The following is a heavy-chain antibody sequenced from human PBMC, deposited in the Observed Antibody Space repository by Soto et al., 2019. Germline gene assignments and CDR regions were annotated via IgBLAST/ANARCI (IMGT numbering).Heavy chain of an antibody. J-gene: IGHJ6*02. CDR2: IDPSDSYT. Sequence: GESLKISCKSSGYSFTSYWISWVRQMPGKGLEWMGRIDPSDSYTNYSPSFQGHVTVSADKSISTAYLQWSSLKASDTAMYYCARQAVAYYGMDVWGQGTTVTVSS. CDR1: GYSFTSYW. V-gene: IGHV5-10-1*01. CDR3: ARQAVAYYGMDV. D-gene: IGHD6-19*01.